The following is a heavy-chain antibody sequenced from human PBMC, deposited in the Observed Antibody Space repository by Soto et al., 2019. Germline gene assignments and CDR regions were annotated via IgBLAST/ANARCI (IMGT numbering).Heavy chain of an antibody. CDR2: INHSGST. CDR3: ARGTHSSSWSYYYYGMDV. D-gene: IGHD6-13*01. CDR1: GGSLSGYY. J-gene: IGHJ6*02. Sequence: SETLSLTCAVYGGSLSGYYWSWIRQPPGKGLEWIGEINHSGSTDYNPSLKSRVTISVDTSKNQFSLKLSSVTAVDTAVYYCARGTHSSSWSYYYYGMDVWGQGTTVTVSS. V-gene: IGHV4-34*01.